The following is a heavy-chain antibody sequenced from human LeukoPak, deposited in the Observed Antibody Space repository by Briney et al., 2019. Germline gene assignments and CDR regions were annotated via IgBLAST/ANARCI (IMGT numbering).Heavy chain of an antibody. V-gene: IGHV4-59*01. CDR3: ARDTQRDGYIDY. J-gene: IGHJ4*02. CDR1: GGSISSYY. D-gene: IGHD5-24*01. Sequence: SETLSLTCTVSGGSISSYYWSWIRQPPGKGLEWIGYIYYGGSTNYNPSLKSRVPISVDTSKNQFSLKLSSVTAADTAVYYCARDTQRDGYIDYWGQGTLVTVSS. CDR2: IYYGGST.